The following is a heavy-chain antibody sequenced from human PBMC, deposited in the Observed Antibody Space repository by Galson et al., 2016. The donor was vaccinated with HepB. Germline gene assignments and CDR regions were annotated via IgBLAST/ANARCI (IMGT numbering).Heavy chain of an antibody. J-gene: IGHJ6*04. CDR3: ARQYGMDV. CDR2: IYSGGNT. CDR1: GFSVSSNY. Sequence: SLRLSCAASGFSVSSNYMTWVRQAPGKGLEWVSVIYSGGNTYYADSVKGRFTISRDNSKNTLYLQMNSLSTKDTAVYYCARQYGMDVGGKGTTVTVYS. V-gene: IGHV3-66*02.